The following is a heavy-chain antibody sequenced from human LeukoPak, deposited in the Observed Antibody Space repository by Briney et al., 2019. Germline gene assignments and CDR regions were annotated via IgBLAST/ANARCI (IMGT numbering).Heavy chain of an antibody. Sequence: GESLKISCKGSGYSFTSYWIGWVRQMPGKGLGWMGIIYPGDSDTRYSPSFQGQVTISADKSISTAYLQWSSLKASDTAMYYCARLDYDFWSADRGNWFDPWGQGTLVTVSS. J-gene: IGHJ5*02. D-gene: IGHD3-3*01. V-gene: IGHV5-51*01. CDR2: IYPGDSDT. CDR1: GYSFTSYW. CDR3: ARLDYDFWSADRGNWFDP.